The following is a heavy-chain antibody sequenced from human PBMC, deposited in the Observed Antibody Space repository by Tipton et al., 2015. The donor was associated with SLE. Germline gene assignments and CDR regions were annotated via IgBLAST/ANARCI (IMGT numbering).Heavy chain of an antibody. CDR2: IIPIFGTA. V-gene: IGHV1-69*05. CDR1: GGTFSSYA. J-gene: IGHJ2*01. D-gene: IGHD4-17*01. Sequence: QSGPEVKKPGSSVKVSCKASGGTFSSYAISWVRQAPGQGLEWMGGIIPIFGTANYAQKFQGRVTITTDESTSTAYMELSSLRSEATAVYYCAREVTTVTTYRSWYFDLWGRGTLVTVSS. CDR3: AREVTTVTTYRSWYFDL.